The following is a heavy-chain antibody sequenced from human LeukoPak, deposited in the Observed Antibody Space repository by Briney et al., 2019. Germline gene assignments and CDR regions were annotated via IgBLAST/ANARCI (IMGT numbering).Heavy chain of an antibody. CDR3: AKDRWELDAFDI. J-gene: IGHJ3*02. D-gene: IGHD1-26*01. V-gene: IGHV3-30*02. CDR1: GFTFSSYG. CDR2: IRYDGSNK. Sequence: QPGGSLRLSCAASGFTFSSYGMHWVRQAPGKGLEWVAFIRYDGSNKYYADSVKGRFTIPRDNSKNTLYLQMNSLRAEDTAVYYCAKDRWELDAFDIWGQGTMVTVSS.